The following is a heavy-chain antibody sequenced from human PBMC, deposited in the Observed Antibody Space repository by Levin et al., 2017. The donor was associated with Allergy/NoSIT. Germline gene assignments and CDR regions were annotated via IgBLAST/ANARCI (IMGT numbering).Heavy chain of an antibody. CDR1: GFTFSSYA. CDR2: ISYDGSNK. Sequence: LSLTCAASGFTFSSYAMHWVRQAPGKGLEWVAVISYDGSNKYYADSVKGRFTISRDNSKNTLYLQMNSLRAEDTAVYYCARDPLSPSGYDWDWYFDLWGRGTLVTVSS. CDR3: ARDPLSPSGYDWDWYFDL. J-gene: IGHJ2*01. D-gene: IGHD5-12*01. V-gene: IGHV3-30-3*01.